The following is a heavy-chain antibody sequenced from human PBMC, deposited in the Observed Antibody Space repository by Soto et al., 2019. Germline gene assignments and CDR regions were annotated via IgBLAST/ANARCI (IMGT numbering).Heavy chain of an antibody. V-gene: IGHV1-69*13. CDR2: IIPIFGTA. CDR3: ARERAGTGMVYFDY. CDR1: GGTFSSYA. D-gene: IGHD6-13*01. Sequence: SVKVSCKASGGTFSSYAISWVRQAPGQGLEWMGGIIPIFGTANYAQKFQGRVTITADESTSTAHMELSSLRSEDTAVYYCARERAGTGMVYFDYWGQGTLVTVSS. J-gene: IGHJ4*02.